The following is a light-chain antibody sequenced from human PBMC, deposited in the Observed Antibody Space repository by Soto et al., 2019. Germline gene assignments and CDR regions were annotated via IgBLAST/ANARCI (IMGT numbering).Light chain of an antibody. V-gene: IGKV3-15*01. CDR3: QQYNKWPPAIS. CDR1: QRVSDN. CDR2: GAH. J-gene: IGKJ5*01. Sequence: EIMWTQSPATLSVSPGEGATLSCRASQRVSDNLVWYQQKRGQAPRLLIYGAHTRATGIPARFSGSGSGTEFTLTISSLQSEDFAVYYCQQYNKWPPAISFGQGTRLEIK.